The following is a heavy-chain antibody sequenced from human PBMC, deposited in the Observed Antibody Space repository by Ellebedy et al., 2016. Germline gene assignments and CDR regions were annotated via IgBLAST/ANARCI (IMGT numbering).Heavy chain of an antibody. CDR1: GFTFSSYG. V-gene: IGHV3-30*18. J-gene: IGHJ4*02. CDR2: ISYDGSNK. D-gene: IGHD2-21*02. CDR3: AKVRTRNAYCGGDCYSGALDY. Sequence: GESLKISXAASGFTFSSYGMHWVRQAPGKGLEWVAVISYDGSNKYYADSVKGRFTISRDNSKNTLYLQMNSLRAEDTAVYYCAKVRTRNAYCGGDCYSGALDYWGQGTLVTVSS.